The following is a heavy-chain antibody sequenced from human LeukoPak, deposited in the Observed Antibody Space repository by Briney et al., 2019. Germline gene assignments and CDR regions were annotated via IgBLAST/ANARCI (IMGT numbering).Heavy chain of an antibody. CDR2: INHRGST. CDR1: GGSFSGYY. Sequence: PSETLSLTCAVYGGSFSGYYWSWIRQPPGKGLERIGEINHRGSTNYNPSLKSRVTISVDTSKNQFSLKLSSVTAADTAVYYCARGRRSVDFWSGYYTGRFAYWGQGTLVTVSS. D-gene: IGHD3-3*01. V-gene: IGHV4-34*01. J-gene: IGHJ4*02. CDR3: ARGRRSVDFWSGYYTGRFAY.